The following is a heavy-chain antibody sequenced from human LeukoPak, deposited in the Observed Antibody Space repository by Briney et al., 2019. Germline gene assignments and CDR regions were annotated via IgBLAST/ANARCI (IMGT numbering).Heavy chain of an antibody. CDR1: GFTFTGHY. D-gene: IGHD3-10*01. CDR3: ARDFSWGVDY. J-gene: IGHJ4*02. CDR2: INGNSGAT. V-gene: IGHV1-2*02. Sequence: ASVTVSFKASGFTFTGHYMHWVRQAPGQGLEWMGWINGNSGATNYARNFQDRVTLTRETSISTVYMELSRLRIDDTAVYYCARDFSWGVDYWGQGTLVTVSS.